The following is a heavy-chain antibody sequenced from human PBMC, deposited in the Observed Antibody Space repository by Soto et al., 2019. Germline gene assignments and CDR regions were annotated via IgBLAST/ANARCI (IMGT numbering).Heavy chain of an antibody. V-gene: IGHV3-53*01. J-gene: IGHJ4*01. CDR2: MYAGGDT. CDR3: VSRIPSWVFDY. D-gene: IGHD2-21*01. Sequence: GSLRLSCAASGFTVSSNYMGWVRQAPGRGLEWVSVMYAGGDTHYADSVKGRFTISRDKSENTLYLQMNSLRDEDTGVYFCVSRIPSWVFDYWGLGTLVTVSS. CDR1: GFTVSSNY.